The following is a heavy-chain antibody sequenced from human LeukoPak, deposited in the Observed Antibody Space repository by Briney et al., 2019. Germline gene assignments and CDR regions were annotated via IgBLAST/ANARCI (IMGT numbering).Heavy chain of an antibody. J-gene: IGHJ5*02. CDR2: ININSGNP. Sequence: ASVKVSCKASGYTFTNYAAMNWVRQAPGQGLEWMGWININSGNPTYAQGFTGRFVFSLDTSVSTAYLQISSLKAEDTAVYYCARGDWFDPWGQGTLVTVSS. CDR3: ARGDWFDP. CDR1: GYTFTNYA. V-gene: IGHV7-4-1*02.